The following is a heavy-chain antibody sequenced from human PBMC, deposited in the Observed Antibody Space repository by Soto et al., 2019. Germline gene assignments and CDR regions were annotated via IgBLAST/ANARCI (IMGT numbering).Heavy chain of an antibody. D-gene: IGHD3-3*01. V-gene: IGHV4-34*01. CDR3: ARAHGRDYDFWSAQLYYYYGMDV. J-gene: IGHJ6*02. Sequence: SEALSLTCAVYGGSFSGYYWSWIRQPPGKGLEWIGEINHSGSTNYNPSLKSRVTISVDTSKNQFSLKLSSVTAADTAVYYCARAHGRDYDFWSAQLYYYYGMDVWGQGTTVTVSS. CDR2: INHSGST. CDR1: GGSFSGYY.